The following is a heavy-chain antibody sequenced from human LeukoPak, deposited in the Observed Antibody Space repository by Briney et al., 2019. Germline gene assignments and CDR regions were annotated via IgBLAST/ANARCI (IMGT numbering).Heavy chain of an antibody. Sequence: SETLSLTCTVSGGSTSSSNFDWGWIRQPPGMGLEWIGGIHYSGNTYYNPSLKSRVTISIDTSKNQFSLKLSSVTAADTAVYYCARLGAGPTYYDFWSGYSSFYFDYWGQGTLVTVSS. D-gene: IGHD3-3*01. CDR3: ARLGAGPTYYDFWSGYSSFYFDY. V-gene: IGHV4-39*01. CDR2: IHYSGNT. CDR1: GGSTSSSNFD. J-gene: IGHJ4*02.